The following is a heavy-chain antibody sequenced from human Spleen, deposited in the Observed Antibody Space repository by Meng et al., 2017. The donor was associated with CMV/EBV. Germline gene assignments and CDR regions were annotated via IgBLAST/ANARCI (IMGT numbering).Heavy chain of an antibody. CDR3: ARSPVHFGVVIRYYGMDV. CDR1: GGTFCSYA. CDR2: IIPIFGTA. V-gene: IGHV1-69*05. J-gene: IGHJ6*02. D-gene: IGHD3-3*01. Sequence: SVKVSCKASGGTFCSYAISWVRQAPGQGLEWMGGIIPIFGTANYAQKFQGRVTITTDESTSTAYMELSSLRSEDTAVYYCARSPVHFGVVIRYYGMDVWGQGTTVTVSS.